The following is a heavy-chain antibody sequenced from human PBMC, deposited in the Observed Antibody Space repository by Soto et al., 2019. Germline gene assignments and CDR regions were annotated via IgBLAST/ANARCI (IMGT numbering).Heavy chain of an antibody. CDR1: GGSVRDGSYY. CDR2: IYHSGST. V-gene: IGHV4-61*01. J-gene: IGHJ5*02. Sequence: PSETLSLTCTVSGGSVRDGSYYWAWLRQPPGKGLEWIGHIYHSGSTLYNPSLKSRVTISIDTSKSQFSLNLNSMTAADTAVYYCAGYNWNYYFDPWGQGTLVTVSS. D-gene: IGHD1-7*01. CDR3: AGYNWNYYFDP.